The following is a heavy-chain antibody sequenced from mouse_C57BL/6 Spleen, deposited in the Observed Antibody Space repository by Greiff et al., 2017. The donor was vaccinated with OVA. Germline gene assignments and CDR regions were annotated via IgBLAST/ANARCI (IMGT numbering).Heavy chain of an antibody. D-gene: IGHD2-13*01. CDR2: ISDGGSYT. CDR3: ARVVTPSYWYFDV. V-gene: IGHV5-4*01. Sequence: EVQLVESGGGLVKPGGSLKLSCAASGFTFSSYAMSWVRQTPEKRLEWVATISDGGSYTYYPDNVKGRFTISRDNAKNNLYLQMSHLKSEDTAMYYCARVVTPSYWYFDVWGTGTTVTVAS. J-gene: IGHJ1*03. CDR1: GFTFSSYA.